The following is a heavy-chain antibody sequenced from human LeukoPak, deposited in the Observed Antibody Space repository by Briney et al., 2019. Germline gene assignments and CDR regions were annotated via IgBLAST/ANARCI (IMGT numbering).Heavy chain of an antibody. D-gene: IGHD2-15*01. J-gene: IGHJ4*02. V-gene: IGHV3-21*01. CDR3: ARDYCSGGSCFDY. CDR2: ISSSSSYI. Sequence: PGGSLRLSCAASGFTFGSYSVNWVRQAPGKGLEWVSSISSSSSYIYYADSVKGRFTISRDNAKNSLYLQMDSLRAEDTAVYYCARDYCSGGSCFDYWGQGTLVTVSS. CDR1: GFTFGSYS.